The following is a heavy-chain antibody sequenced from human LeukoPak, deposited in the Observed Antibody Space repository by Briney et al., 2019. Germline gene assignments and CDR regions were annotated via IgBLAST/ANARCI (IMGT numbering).Heavy chain of an antibody. V-gene: IGHV3-21*01. Sequence: GGSLRLSCAGSGFALKIYSLSWVRQAPGKGLEWVSSISSTSAYIYYADSVKGRFTISRDNVDNVVYLQMNSLGAEDTAVYYCARVAVSGPTGWFDSWGQGTLVIVSS. CDR2: ISSTSAYI. D-gene: IGHD2-8*02. CDR1: GFALKIYS. CDR3: ARVAVSGPTGWFDS. J-gene: IGHJ5*01.